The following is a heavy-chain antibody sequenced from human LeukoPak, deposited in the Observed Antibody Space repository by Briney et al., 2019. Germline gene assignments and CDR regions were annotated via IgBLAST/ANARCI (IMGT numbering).Heavy chain of an antibody. V-gene: IGHV4-59*01. D-gene: IGHD1-26*01. CDR3: ARESQGEWELYAFDI. CDR1: GGSISSYY. Sequence: SETLSLTCTVSGGSISSYYWSWIRQPPGKGLEWIGYIYYSGSTNYNPSLKSRVTISVDTSKNQFSLKLSSVTAADAAVYYCARESQGEWELYAFDIWGQGTMVTV. CDR2: IYYSGST. J-gene: IGHJ3*02.